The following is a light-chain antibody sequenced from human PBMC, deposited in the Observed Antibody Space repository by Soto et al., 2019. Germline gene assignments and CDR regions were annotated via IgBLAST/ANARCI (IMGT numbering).Light chain of an antibody. CDR1: QTVLDSSNNRDY. V-gene: IGKV4-1*01. Sequence: DLVLTQSPDSLAVSLGERATINCKSSQTVLDSSNNRDYLTWYQQKPGQPPKLLIYWASTRESGVPDRFSGSGSGTDFTLVISSLQAEDVAVYFCQQYYNPPWTFGQGTKVDIK. CDR2: WAS. CDR3: QQYYNPPWT. J-gene: IGKJ1*01.